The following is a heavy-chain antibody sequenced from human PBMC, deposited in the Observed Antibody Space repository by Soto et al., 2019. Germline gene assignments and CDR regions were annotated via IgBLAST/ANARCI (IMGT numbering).Heavy chain of an antibody. Sequence: EVHLVESGGALVQPGGFLRLSCAASGFTSGSYWMAWVRQAPGKGLEWVANIQQDGRERHYGDSVKGRFTFSRDNAKNALDLEMNSLRAEDTAFYYCVIEGRLLGAFGIWGQGTMVTVSS. V-gene: IGHV3-7*03. CDR1: GFTSGSYW. J-gene: IGHJ3*02. D-gene: IGHD3-10*01. CDR2: IQQDGRER. CDR3: VIEGRLLGAFGI.